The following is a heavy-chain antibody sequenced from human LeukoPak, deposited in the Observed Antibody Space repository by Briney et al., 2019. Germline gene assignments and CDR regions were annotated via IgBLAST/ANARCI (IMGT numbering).Heavy chain of an antibody. CDR1: GITLSNYG. J-gene: IGHJ4*02. Sequence: GGSLRLSCVVSGITLSNYGMSWVRQAPGKGLEWVSGISERGGSTNYADSVKGRFIISRDTSKNTVYLQMNSLRVEDTAVYFRAKRGIVIRAVIIIGFHKEAYYFDYWGQGILVTVSS. V-gene: IGHV3-23*01. CDR2: ISERGGST. CDR3: AKRGIVIRAVIIIGFHKEAYYFDY. D-gene: IGHD3-10*01.